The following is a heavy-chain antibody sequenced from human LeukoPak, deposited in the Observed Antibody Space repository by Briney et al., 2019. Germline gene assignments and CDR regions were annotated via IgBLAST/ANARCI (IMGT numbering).Heavy chain of an antibody. CDR1: GYTFISDD. J-gene: IGHJ3*02. D-gene: IGHD2-15*01. Sequence: EASVKVSCKASGYTFISDDINWVRQATGQGLEWMGWMNPNSGNTGYAQKFQGRVTMTRNTSISTAYMELSSLRSEDTAVYYCARGEDIVVVVAATRGGAFDIWGQGTMVTVSS. CDR2: MNPNSGNT. CDR3: ARGEDIVVVVAATRGGAFDI. V-gene: IGHV1-8*01.